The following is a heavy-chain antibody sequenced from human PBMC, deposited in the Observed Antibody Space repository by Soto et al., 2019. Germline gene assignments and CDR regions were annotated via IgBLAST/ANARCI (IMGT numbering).Heavy chain of an antibody. V-gene: IGHV3-33*01. D-gene: IGHD3-3*01. CDR3: ARGYYDFWSGYYRNYYYGMDV. CDR1: GFTFSSYG. Sequence: QVQLVESGGGVVQPGRSLRLSCAASGFTFSSYGMHWVRQAPGKGLEWVAVIWYDGSNKYYADSVKGRFTISRDNSKDTLYLQMNSLRAEDTAVYYCARGYYDFWSGYYRNYYYGMDVWGQGTTVTVSS. CDR2: IWYDGSNK. J-gene: IGHJ6*02.